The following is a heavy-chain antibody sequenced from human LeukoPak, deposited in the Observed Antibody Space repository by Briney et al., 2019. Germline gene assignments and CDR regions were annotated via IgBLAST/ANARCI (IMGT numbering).Heavy chain of an antibody. CDR1: GYTFTSYG. V-gene: IGHV1-18*01. Sequence: GASVTVSCKASGYTFTSYGISWVRQAPGQGLEWMGWISAYNGNTNYAQKLQGRVTMTTDTSTSTAYMELRSLRSDDTAVYYCARDDRMITLGGVIVSSYWGQGTLVTVSS. J-gene: IGHJ4*02. CDR3: ARDDRMITLGGVIVSSY. CDR2: ISAYNGNT. D-gene: IGHD3-16*02.